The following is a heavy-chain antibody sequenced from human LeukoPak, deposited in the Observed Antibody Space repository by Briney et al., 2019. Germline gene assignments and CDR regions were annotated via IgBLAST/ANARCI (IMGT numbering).Heavy chain of an antibody. CDR3: ARAPYYYDTSGFLI. J-gene: IGHJ3*02. CDR1: GFTFSNYW. Sequence: GGSLRLSCAASGFTFSNYWMHWVRQAPGKGLVWVSRINSDGSSTTYADSVKGRFTISRDNAKNTLYLQMNSLRAEDTAVYYCARAPYYYDTSGFLIWGQGTVVTVSS. V-gene: IGHV3-74*01. CDR2: INSDGSST. D-gene: IGHD3-22*01.